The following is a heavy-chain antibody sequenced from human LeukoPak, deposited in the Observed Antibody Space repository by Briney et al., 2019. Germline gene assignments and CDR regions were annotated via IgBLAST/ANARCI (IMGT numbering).Heavy chain of an antibody. D-gene: IGHD3-10*01. CDR1: GGSFSGYY. V-gene: IGHV4-34*01. Sequence: SETLSLTCAVYGGSFSGYYWSWIRQPPGKGLEWIGEINHSGSTNYNPSLKSRVTISVDTSKNQFSLKLSSVTAADTAVYYCARGLAYYYGSGSYRYWGQGTLLTVSS. J-gene: IGHJ4*02. CDR2: INHSGST. CDR3: ARGLAYYYGSGSYRY.